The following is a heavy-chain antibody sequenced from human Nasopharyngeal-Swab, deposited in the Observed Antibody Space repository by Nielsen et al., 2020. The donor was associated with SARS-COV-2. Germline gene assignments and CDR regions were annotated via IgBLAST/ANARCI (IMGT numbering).Heavy chain of an antibody. CDR1: GGSFSGYY. Sequence: SETLSLTCAVYGGSFSGYYWSWIRQPPGKGLEWIGEINHSGSTNYNPSLKSRVTISVDTSKNQFSLKLSSVTAADTAVYYCARGGPTSLVRGVIIPPFDYWDQGTLVTVSS. D-gene: IGHD3-10*01. CDR3: ARGGPTSLVRGVIIPPFDY. J-gene: IGHJ4*02. CDR2: INHSGST. V-gene: IGHV4-34*01.